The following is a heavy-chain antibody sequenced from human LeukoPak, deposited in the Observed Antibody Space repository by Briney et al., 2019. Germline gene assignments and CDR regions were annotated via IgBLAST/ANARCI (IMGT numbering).Heavy chain of an antibody. CDR2: IKQDGSEK. CDR3: ARAPRRGVMDV. J-gene: IGHJ6*03. CDR1: GFSFSRHW. D-gene: IGHD3-10*01. Sequence: GGSLRLSCAASGFSFSRHWMSWARQAPGKGLEWVANIKQDGSEKYYVDPVKGRFTISRDNAQNSLHLQMNSLRAEDTAVYYCARAPRRGVMDVWGKGTTVSVSS. V-gene: IGHV3-7*01.